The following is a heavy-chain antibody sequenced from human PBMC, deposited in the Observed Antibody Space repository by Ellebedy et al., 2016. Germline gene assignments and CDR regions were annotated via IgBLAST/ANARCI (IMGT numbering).Heavy chain of an antibody. CDR2: IIPIFGTA. CDR3: ARLIDYYDSSGPDSDY. V-gene: IGHV1-69*13. CDR1: GGTFSSYA. J-gene: IGHJ4*02. Sequence: SVKVSXXASGGTFSSYAISWVRQAPGQGLEWMGGIIPIFGTANYAQKFQGRVTITADESTSTAYMELSSLRSEDTAVYYCARLIDYYDSSGPDSDYWGQGTLVTVSS. D-gene: IGHD3-22*01.